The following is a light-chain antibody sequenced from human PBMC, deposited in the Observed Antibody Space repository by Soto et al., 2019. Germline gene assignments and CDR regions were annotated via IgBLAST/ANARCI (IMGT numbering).Light chain of an antibody. Sequence: QSALTQPPSASGSPGQSVTISCTGTSSDVGGSDYVSWYQQDPGKAPKLIIYEVTKRPAGVPDRFSGSKSGNTASLTVSGLQADDESYYYCSSFARGDNPHVLFGGWTKLTVL. CDR1: SSDVGGSDY. J-gene: IGLJ2*01. V-gene: IGLV2-8*01. CDR2: EVT. CDR3: SSFARGDNPHVL.